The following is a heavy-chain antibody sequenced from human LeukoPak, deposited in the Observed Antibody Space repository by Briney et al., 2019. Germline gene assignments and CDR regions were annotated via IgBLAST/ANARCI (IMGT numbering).Heavy chain of an antibody. J-gene: IGHJ3*02. Sequence: PSETLSLTCSVSGVSISSSSYYWGWIRQPPGKGLEWIGSIYYSGSTYYNPSLKSRVTISVDTSKNQFSLKLSSVTAADTAVYYRARDRGITMIVVVKNGALDIWGQGTMVTVSS. CDR1: GVSISSSSYY. V-gene: IGHV4-39*07. CDR2: IYYSGST. D-gene: IGHD3-22*01. CDR3: ARDRGITMIVVVKNGALDI.